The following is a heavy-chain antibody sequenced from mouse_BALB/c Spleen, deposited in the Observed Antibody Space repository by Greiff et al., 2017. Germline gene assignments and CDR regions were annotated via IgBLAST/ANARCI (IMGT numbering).Heavy chain of an antibody. J-gene: IGHJ3*01. CDR2: INPSTGYT. CDR1: GYTFTSYW. Sequence: QVQLQQSGAELAKPGASVKMSCKASGYTFTSYWMHWVKQRPGQGLEWIGYINPSTGYTEYNQKFKDKATLTADKSSSTAYMQLSSLTSEDSAVYYCARYYYGRPWFAYWGQGTLVTVSA. V-gene: IGHV1-7*01. D-gene: IGHD1-1*01. CDR3: ARYYYGRPWFAY.